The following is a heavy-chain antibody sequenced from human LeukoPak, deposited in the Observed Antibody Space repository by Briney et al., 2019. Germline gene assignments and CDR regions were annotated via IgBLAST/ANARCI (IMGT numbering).Heavy chain of an antibody. J-gene: IGHJ4*02. CDR1: GGSISSYY. CDR3: ARVTGYMIEDYFDY. V-gene: IGHV4-59*01. CDR2: TYYSGST. D-gene: IGHD3-22*01. Sequence: SETLSLTCTVSGGSISSYYWSWIRQPPGKGLEWIGYTYYSGSTNYNPSLKSRVTISVDTSKNQFSLKLSSVTAADTAVYYCARVTGYMIEDYFDYWGQGTLVTVSS.